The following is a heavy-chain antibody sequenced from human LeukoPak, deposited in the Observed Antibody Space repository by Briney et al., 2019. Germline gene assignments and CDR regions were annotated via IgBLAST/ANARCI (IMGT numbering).Heavy chain of an antibody. CDR3: ASSIVGEGY. D-gene: IGHD2-15*01. CDR2: IYYSGST. J-gene: IGHJ4*02. Sequence: KPSETLSLTCTVSGGSISSYYWSWIRQPPGKGLEWIGYIYYSGSTNYNPSLKSRVTISVDTSKNQFSLKLSSVTAADTAVYYCASSIVGEGYWGQGTLVTVSS. V-gene: IGHV4-59*01. CDR1: GGSISSYY.